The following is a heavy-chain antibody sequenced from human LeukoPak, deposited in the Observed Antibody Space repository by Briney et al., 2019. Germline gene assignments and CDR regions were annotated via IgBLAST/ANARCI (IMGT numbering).Heavy chain of an antibody. D-gene: IGHD4-23*01. V-gene: IGHV3-20*04. CDR1: GFTFDDYG. CDR3: ASLRGDYVGNDFDY. J-gene: IGHJ4*02. Sequence: GGSLSLSCAASGFTFDDYGMSWVRQAPGKGLDWVSGINWNGGSTGYGDSVKGRFTISRDNAKNSLYLQMNSLRAEDTALYYCASLRGDYVGNDFDYWGQGTPVTVSS. CDR2: INWNGGST.